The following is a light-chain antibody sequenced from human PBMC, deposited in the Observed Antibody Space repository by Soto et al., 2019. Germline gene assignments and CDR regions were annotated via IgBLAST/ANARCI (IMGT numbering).Light chain of an antibody. Sequence: SVLPQAPSGSAAPGQKVTISCSGSSSNIGNNYVSWYQQLPGTAPKLLIYDNNKRPSGIPDRFSGSKSGTSATLGITGLQTGDEADYYCGTWDSSLSAYVFGTGTKVTVL. J-gene: IGLJ1*01. CDR2: DNN. CDR1: SSNIGNNY. CDR3: GTWDSSLSAYV. V-gene: IGLV1-51*01.